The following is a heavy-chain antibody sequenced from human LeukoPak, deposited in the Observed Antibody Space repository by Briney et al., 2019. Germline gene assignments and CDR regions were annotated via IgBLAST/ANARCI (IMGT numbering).Heavy chain of an antibody. V-gene: IGHV1-18*01. CDR3: ARPRPGPYGDYWVYYFDY. CDR1: GYTFTSYG. CDR2: ISAYNGNT. Sequence: ASVKVSCKASGYTFTSYGISWVRQAPGQGLECMGWISAYNGNTNYAQKLQGRVTMTTDTSTSTAYMELRSLRSDDTAVSYCARPRPGPYGDYWVYYFDYWGQGTLVTVSS. D-gene: IGHD4-17*01. J-gene: IGHJ4*02.